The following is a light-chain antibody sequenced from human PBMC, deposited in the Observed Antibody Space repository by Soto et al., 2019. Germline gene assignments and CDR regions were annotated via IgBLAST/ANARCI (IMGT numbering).Light chain of an antibody. J-gene: IGKJ5*01. V-gene: IGKV3-20*01. Sequence: VVTQSPPTLSLSPGERATLSCRTSQSVSSSYLAWYQQKPGQAPRLLIYGASSRATGIPDRFSGSGSGTDFTLTISRLEPEDFAVYYCQQYGSSPRTFGQGTRLEIK. CDR3: QQYGSSPRT. CDR1: QSVSSSY. CDR2: GAS.